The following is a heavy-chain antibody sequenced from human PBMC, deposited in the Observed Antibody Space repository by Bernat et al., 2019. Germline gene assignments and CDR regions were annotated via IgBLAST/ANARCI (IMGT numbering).Heavy chain of an antibody. J-gene: IGHJ4*02. CDR2: ISSSSSTI. V-gene: IGHV3-48*01. CDR1: GFTFSSYS. CDR3: ARRTLYSSGWYWDY. Sequence: EVQLVESGGGLVQPGGSLRLSCAASGFTFSSYSMNWVRQAPGKGLEWVSYISSSSSTIYYADSVKGRFTISRDNAKNSLYLQMNSLRAEDTAVYYCARRTLYSSGWYWDYWGQGTLVTVSS. D-gene: IGHD6-19*01.